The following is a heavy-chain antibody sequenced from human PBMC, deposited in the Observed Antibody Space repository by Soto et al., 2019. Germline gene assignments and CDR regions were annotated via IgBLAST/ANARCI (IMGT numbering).Heavy chain of an antibody. CDR3: TTVTTVDYYFDY. Sequence: GGSLRLSCAGSGFTLSDHYIDWVRQAPGKGLEWVGRIRKKTNSYTTEYAASVKGRFIISRDDSTNSLYLQMSSLKTEDTAVYYCTTVTTVDYYFDYWGQGTLVTVSS. CDR2: IRKKTNSYTT. CDR1: GFTLSDHY. J-gene: IGHJ4*02. V-gene: IGHV3-72*01. D-gene: IGHD4-17*01.